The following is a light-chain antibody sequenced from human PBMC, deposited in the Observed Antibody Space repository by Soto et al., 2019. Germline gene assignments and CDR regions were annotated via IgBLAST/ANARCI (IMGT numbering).Light chain of an antibody. CDR2: AAS. J-gene: IGKJ1*01. CDR3: LQGYNYPPS. Sequence: AIQMTQSPSSLSASVGDRVTITCRASQGIRNDLGWYQQKPGKAPKLLIYAASSLQSGVPSRFSGIGSGTDFTLTISSLQPEDFATHYCLQGYNYPPSFGQGTKVEIK. V-gene: IGKV1-6*01. CDR1: QGIRND.